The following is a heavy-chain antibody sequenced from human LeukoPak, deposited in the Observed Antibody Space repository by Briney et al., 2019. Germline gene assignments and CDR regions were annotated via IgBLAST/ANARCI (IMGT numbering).Heavy chain of an antibody. CDR1: GFSFSSYV. CDR3: ARDPTADDY. D-gene: IGHD2-2*01. J-gene: IGHJ4*02. CDR2: ITSVSSYK. Sequence: GGSLRLSCAASGFSFSSYVMSWVRQAPGKGLEWVSSITSVSSYKYYADSVKGRFTISRDNAKNSLFLQMNSLRAEDTAIYYCARDPTADDYWGQGTLVTVSS. V-gene: IGHV3-21*01.